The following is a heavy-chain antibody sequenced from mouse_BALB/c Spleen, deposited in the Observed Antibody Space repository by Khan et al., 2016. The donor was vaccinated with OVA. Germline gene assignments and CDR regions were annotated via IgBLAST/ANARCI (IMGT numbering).Heavy chain of an antibody. CDR3: ARGKYYGYYFDY. CDR2: ISYSGVT. V-gene: IGHV3-2*02. CDR1: GYSITSGYA. Sequence: EVNLVESGPGLVKPSQSLSLTCTVTGYSITSGYAWNWIRQFPGNKLEWMGYISYSGVTSYNPSLKSRISITRDTSKNQFFLQLNSLTTEDTATYYCARGKYYGYYFDYWGQGTTLTVSS. D-gene: IGHD1-1*01. J-gene: IGHJ2*01.